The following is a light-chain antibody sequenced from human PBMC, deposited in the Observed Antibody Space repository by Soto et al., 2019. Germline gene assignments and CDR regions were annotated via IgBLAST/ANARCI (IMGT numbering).Light chain of an antibody. CDR2: DAS. Sequence: DIQMTQSPSTLSASVGDRVTITCRASQSISSWLAWYQQKPGKAPKLLIYDASSLECGVPSRFSGSGSGTEFTLPISSLQHDDFATYSCQQYNSYWRTFGQGTKVEIK. CDR1: QSISSW. V-gene: IGKV1-5*01. CDR3: QQYNSYWRT. J-gene: IGKJ1*01.